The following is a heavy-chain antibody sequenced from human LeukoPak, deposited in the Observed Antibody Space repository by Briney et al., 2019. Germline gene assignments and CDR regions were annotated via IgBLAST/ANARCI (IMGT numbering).Heavy chain of an antibody. CDR2: INGDGRNI. D-gene: IGHD5-12*01. CDR3: ARGDGYAQRD. Sequence: PGGSLRLSCIASGFTFSSYWMHWVRQDPRKGLVWVSRINGDGRNINYADSVRGRLTISRDNAKNTLYLQMNSLRVEDTAVYYCARGDGYAQRDWGQGTLVTVPS. J-gene: IGHJ4*02. V-gene: IGHV3-74*01. CDR1: GFTFSSYW.